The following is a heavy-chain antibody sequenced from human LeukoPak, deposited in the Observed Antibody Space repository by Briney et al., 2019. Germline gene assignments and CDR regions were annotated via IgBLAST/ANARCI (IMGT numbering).Heavy chain of an antibody. J-gene: IGHJ5*02. D-gene: IGHD6-19*01. CDR2: IYYSGST. CDR1: GGSIRNDNYY. V-gene: IGHV4-39*07. Sequence: SETLSLTCTVSGGSIRNDNYYWGLIRQPPGKGLEWIGSIYYSGSTYYNPSLKSRVTISGDPSKNQFSLELSSVTAADAAVYYCARSRIAMTGTFWFDPWGQGTLVIVSS. CDR3: ARSRIAMTGTFWFDP.